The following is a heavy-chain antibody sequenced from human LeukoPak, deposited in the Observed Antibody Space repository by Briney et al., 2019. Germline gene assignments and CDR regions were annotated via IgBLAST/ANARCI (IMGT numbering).Heavy chain of an antibody. V-gene: IGHV3-30*03. CDR3: EAGIGDY. D-gene: IGHD6-13*01. CDR1: GFTVSSNY. Sequence: GGSLRLSCAASGFTVSSNYMSWVRQAPGKGLEWVAVISYDGSNKYYADSVKGRFTISRDNSKNTLYLQMNSLRAEDTAVYYCEAGIGDYWGQGALLTVSS. CDR2: ISYDGSNK. J-gene: IGHJ4*02.